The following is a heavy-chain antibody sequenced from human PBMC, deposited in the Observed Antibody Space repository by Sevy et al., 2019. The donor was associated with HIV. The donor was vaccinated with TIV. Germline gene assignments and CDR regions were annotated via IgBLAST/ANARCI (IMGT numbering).Heavy chain of an antibody. CDR1: GFTFSGSA. CDR2: ISSSGSSA. V-gene: IGHV3-64D*09. J-gene: IGHJ6*02. D-gene: IGHD3-3*01. Sequence: GGSLRLSCSASGFTFSGSALHWVRQAPGKGLEYVSVISSSGSSAYYAESVRGRFTISGDNSKNTLYLQMRSLRAEDTAVYYCVKDSIFYDSSSGYRPFYYYGMDVWGQGTSVTVSS. CDR3: VKDSIFYDSSSGYRPFYYYGMDV.